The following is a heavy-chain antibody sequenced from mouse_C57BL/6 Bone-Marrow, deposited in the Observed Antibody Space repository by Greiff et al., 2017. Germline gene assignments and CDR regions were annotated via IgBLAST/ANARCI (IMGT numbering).Heavy chain of an antibody. J-gene: IGHJ2*01. CDR2: IRNKANGYTT. Sequence: EVQRVASGGGLAQPGGSLSLSCAASGFTYTDYYMSWVRQPPGKALAWLGFIRNKANGYTTEYSASVKGRFTISRDNSQSILYLQMNALRAEDSATYYCARYKDSSSCDYWGQGTTLTVSS. CDR3: ARYKDSSSCDY. CDR1: GFTYTDYY. D-gene: IGHD3-2*01. V-gene: IGHV7-3*01.